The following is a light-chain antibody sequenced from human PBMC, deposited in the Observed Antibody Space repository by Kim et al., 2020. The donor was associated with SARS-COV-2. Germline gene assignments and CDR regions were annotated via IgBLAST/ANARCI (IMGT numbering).Light chain of an antibody. Sequence: ASVGDRVTLTGRASQSIRIYLNWHRRTPGNAPKLLIYGASNLQSGVPSRFTGSGSEPHFTLTISSLQPEDFATYYCQQSYSTVITFGGGTKVDIK. CDR3: QQSYSTVIT. CDR2: GAS. V-gene: IGKV1-39*01. CDR1: QSIRIY. J-gene: IGKJ4*01.